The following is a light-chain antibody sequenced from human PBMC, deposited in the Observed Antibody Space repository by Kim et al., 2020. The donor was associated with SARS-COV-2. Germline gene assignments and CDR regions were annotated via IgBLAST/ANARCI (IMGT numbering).Light chain of an antibody. J-gene: IGKJ4*01. Sequence: EIVLTQSPATLSVSPGARATLSCRASQRLTSALAWYQQRPGQAPRLLIYGTSTRATGVPARFSGSGSGTEFTLTISGLQSGDSAVYYCQRSDNWPSFGGGTKVDIK. CDR3: QRSDNWPS. V-gene: IGKV3-15*01. CDR1: QRLTSA. CDR2: GTS.